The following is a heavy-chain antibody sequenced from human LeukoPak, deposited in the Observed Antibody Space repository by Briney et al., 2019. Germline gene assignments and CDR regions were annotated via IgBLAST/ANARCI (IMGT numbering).Heavy chain of an antibody. CDR1: GFTFSNAW. V-gene: IGHV3-15*01. Sequence: GGSLRLSCAASGFTFSNAWMTWVRQAPGKGLEWVGRIKSKTDGGTTDYAAPVKGRFIISRNDSKNTLYLQVNSLKTEDTAVYYCTTALSYYYDTSGYYSFDYWGQGTLVTVSS. CDR3: TTALSYYYDTSGYYSFDY. CDR2: IKSKTDGGTT. D-gene: IGHD3-22*01. J-gene: IGHJ4*02.